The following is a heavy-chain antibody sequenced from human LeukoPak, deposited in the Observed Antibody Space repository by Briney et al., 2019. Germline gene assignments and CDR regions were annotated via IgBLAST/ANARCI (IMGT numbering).Heavy chain of an antibody. J-gene: IGHJ4*02. Sequence: GGTLRLSCAASGFTFSSYGMNWVRQAPGKGLEWVSVIYSAGSTYYADSVKGRFTISRDNSKNTLYLQMNSLRAEDTAVYYCARAVAAAGTSLDYWGQGTLVTVSS. CDR1: GFTFSSYG. CDR2: IYSAGST. CDR3: ARAVAAAGTSLDY. V-gene: IGHV3-53*01. D-gene: IGHD6-13*01.